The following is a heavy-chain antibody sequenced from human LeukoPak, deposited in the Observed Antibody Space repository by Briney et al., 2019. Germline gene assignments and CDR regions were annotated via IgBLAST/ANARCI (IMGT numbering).Heavy chain of an antibody. CDR2: IKHDESEK. V-gene: IGHV3-7*01. CDR1: GFSFNSDW. CDR3: TRRLDD. Sequence: GGSLRLSCAASGFSFNSDWMDWVRQAPGKGLEWVANIKHDESEKNYLDSVKGRFTISRDNAQNSLYLQMNGLRVEDTAVYYCTRRLDDWGQGTLVIVSS. D-gene: IGHD3-16*01. J-gene: IGHJ4*02.